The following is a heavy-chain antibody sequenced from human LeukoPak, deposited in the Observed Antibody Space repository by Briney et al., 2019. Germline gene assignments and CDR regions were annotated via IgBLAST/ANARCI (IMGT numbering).Heavy chain of an antibody. D-gene: IGHD5-24*01. CDR1: GFTFSNYW. V-gene: IGHV3-7*01. CDR2: IKQDGSEK. CDR3: ASLQMGFVDY. J-gene: IGHJ4*02. Sequence: PGGSLRLSCAASGFTFSNYWMSWVRQAPGKGLEWVAGIKQDGSEKYYVDSVKGRFTISRDNSKNSLYLQMNNLRAEDTAVYYCASLQMGFVDYWGQGTLVTVSS.